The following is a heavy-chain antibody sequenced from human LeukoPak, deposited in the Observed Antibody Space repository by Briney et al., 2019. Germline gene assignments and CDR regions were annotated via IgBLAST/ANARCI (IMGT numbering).Heavy chain of an antibody. CDR3: AREQRGYSGYDPYRHFDY. CDR2: MNPNSGNT. D-gene: IGHD5-12*01. V-gene: IGHV1-8*01. CDR1: GYTFTSYD. J-gene: IGHJ4*02. Sequence: ASVKVSCKASGYTFTSYDIDWVRQATGQGLEWMGWMNPNSGNTGYAQKFQGRVTMTRNTSISTAYMELSSLRSEDTAVYYCAREQRGYSGYDPYRHFDYWGQGTLVTVSS.